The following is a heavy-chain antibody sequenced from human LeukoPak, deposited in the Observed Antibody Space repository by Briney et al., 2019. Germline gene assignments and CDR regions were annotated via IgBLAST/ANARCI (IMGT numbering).Heavy chain of an antibody. D-gene: IGHD3-9*01. CDR3: ARDKGALGYLDWFVPGVFDL. V-gene: IGHV4-59*01. CDR1: GGSISIYY. J-gene: IGHJ3*01. Sequence: SETLSLTCSVSGGSISIYYWTWIRQIPGKGLEWIGYIYYSGSTNHNPSLKSRVTISVDTSKNQFSLKLSSVTAADTAMYYCARDKGALGYLDWFVPGVFDLWGQGTMVTVSS. CDR2: IYYSGST.